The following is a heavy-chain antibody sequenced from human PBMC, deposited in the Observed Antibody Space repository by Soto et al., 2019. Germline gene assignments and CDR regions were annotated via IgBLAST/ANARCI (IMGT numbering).Heavy chain of an antibody. D-gene: IGHD3-22*01. J-gene: IGHJ4*02. Sequence: TSETLSLTCTVSGGSISGYYWSWIRQPPGKGLEWIGYMYNTGSTNYNPSLKSRVTISVDTSKNQFSLKLSSVTAADTAVYYCARVNGSYYYDSSGYYPLYYFDYWGQGTLVTVSS. CDR1: GGSISGYY. CDR3: ARVNGSYYYDSSGYYPLYYFDY. V-gene: IGHV4-59*01. CDR2: MYNTGST.